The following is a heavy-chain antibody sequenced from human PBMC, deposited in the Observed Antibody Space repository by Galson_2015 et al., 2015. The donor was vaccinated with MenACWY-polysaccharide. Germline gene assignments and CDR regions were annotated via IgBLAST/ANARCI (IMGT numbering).Heavy chain of an antibody. V-gene: IGHV3-9*01. CDR2: ISWNSGSI. D-gene: IGHD2-2*01. Sequence: SLRLSCAASGFTFDDYAMHWVRQAPGKGLEWVSGISWNSGSIGYADSVKGRFTISRDNAKDSLYLQMSSLRAEDTALYYCAKAEGGHCSSTNCPEGASYYYGMDVWGQGTTVTVSS. J-gene: IGHJ6*02. CDR3: AKAEGGHCSSTNCPEGASYYYGMDV. CDR1: GFTFDDYA.